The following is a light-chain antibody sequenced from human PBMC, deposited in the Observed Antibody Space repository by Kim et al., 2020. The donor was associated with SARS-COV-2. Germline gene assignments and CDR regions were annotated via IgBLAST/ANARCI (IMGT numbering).Light chain of an antibody. Sequence: APGKPARITCGGNNIGGKSVPWYHPKAGQAPVLVISYVTDRPSGIPERFSGSNSGNTATLTISKVEAGDEADYYCQVWDSSSDQYVFGTGTKVTVL. J-gene: IGLJ1*01. CDR3: QVWDSSSDQYV. CDR2: YVT. CDR1: NIGGKS. V-gene: IGLV3-21*04.